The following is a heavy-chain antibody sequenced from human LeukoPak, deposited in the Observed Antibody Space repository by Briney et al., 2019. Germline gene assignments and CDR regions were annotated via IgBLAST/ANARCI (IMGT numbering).Heavy chain of an antibody. CDR3: ARPRGCGTSRCNDFDY. Sequence: GGSLRLSCTVSGFTVSSNSWSWVRQAPGKGLEWVSFIYSGGKTHSSDSVKGRFTISRDNAKNSLYLQMNSLRAEDTAVYYCARPRGCGTSRCNDFDYWGQGTLVTVSS. D-gene: IGHD2-21*01. CDR1: GFTVSSNS. V-gene: IGHV3-53*01. CDR2: IYSGGKT. J-gene: IGHJ4*02.